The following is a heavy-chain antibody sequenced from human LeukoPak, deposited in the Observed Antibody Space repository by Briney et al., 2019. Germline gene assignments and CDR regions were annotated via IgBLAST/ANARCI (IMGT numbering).Heavy chain of an antibody. V-gene: IGHV4-61*01. J-gene: IGHJ4*02. Sequence: WETLSLTCTVSGGSVSSGSYYWSWIRQPPGKGLEWIGYIYYSGSTNYNPSLKSRVTISVDTSKNQFSLKLSSVTAADTAVYYCARSPTGTWYFDYWGQGTLVTVPS. CDR1: GGSVSSGSYY. CDR2: IYYSGST. CDR3: ARSPTGTWYFDY. D-gene: IGHD3-9*01.